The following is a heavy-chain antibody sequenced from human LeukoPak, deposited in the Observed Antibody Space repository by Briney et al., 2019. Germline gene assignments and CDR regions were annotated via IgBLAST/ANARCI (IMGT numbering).Heavy chain of an antibody. V-gene: IGHV1-69*13. CDR1: GYTFTSYG. CDR2: IIPIFGTA. Sequence: SVKVSCKASGYTFTSYGISWVRQAPGQGLEWMGGIIPIFGTANYAQKFQGRVTITADESTSTAYMELSSLRSEDTAVYYCARSPYSGYDYYWGQGTLVTVSS. CDR3: ARSPYSGYDYY. D-gene: IGHD5-12*01. J-gene: IGHJ4*02.